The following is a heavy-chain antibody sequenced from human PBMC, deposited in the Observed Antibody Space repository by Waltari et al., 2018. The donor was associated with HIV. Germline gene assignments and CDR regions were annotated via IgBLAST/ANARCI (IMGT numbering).Heavy chain of an antibody. V-gene: IGHV1-2*02. Sequence: QVQLAQSGAEVNKPGASVKVSCKASGYTFTGYCLHWVRRAPGQGLEWMGWIDPHSGVTMFSQKFQGRATMTRDTAINTAYMELTRLRSNDTAVYYCARDWGDPFFDYWGQGALVTVSS. CDR3: ARDWGDPFFDY. CDR1: GYTFTGYC. J-gene: IGHJ4*02. D-gene: IGHD7-27*01. CDR2: IDPHSGVT.